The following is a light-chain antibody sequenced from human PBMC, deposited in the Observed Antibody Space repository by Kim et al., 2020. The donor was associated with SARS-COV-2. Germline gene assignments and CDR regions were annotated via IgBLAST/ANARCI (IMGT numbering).Light chain of an antibody. CDR3: SSYAGTYTPYV. CDR1: SSDVGAYNY. Sequence: QSVIISCSGTSSDVGAYNYVSWYQQHPGKAPKLMIYDVNKRPSGVPDRFSASKSANTASLTIPGLQAEDEADYYCSSYAGTYTPYVFGTGTKVTVL. V-gene: IGLV2-11*03. CDR2: DVN. J-gene: IGLJ1*01.